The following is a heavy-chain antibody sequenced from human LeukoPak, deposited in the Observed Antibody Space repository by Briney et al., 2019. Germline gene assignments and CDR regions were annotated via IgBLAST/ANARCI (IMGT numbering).Heavy chain of an antibody. D-gene: IGHD6-19*01. CDR2: IIPIFGTA. J-gene: IGHJ4*02. CDR3: ASDPTNKQWLARGY. CDR1: GGTFSSYA. Sequence: AASVKVSCKASGGTFSSYAISWVRQAPGQGLEWMGGIIPIFGTANYAQKFQGRVTITADESTSTAYMELSSLRSEDTAVYYCASDPTNKQWLARGYWGQGTLVTVSS. V-gene: IGHV1-69*13.